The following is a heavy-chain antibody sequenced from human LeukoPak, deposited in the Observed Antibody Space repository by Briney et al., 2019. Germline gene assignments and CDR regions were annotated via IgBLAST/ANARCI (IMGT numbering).Heavy chain of an antibody. D-gene: IGHD2-2*01. Sequence: PSETLSLTCTVSGGSISSNYWSWIRQPAGKGLEWIGPIHNSGSTYYNPSLKSRVTMSVDTLKNQFSLKLSSVTAADTAVYYCAIVPAAMNPSMDVWGKGTTVTVSS. CDR1: GGSISSNY. CDR3: AIVPAAMNPSMDV. CDR2: IHNSGST. J-gene: IGHJ6*03. V-gene: IGHV4-4*07.